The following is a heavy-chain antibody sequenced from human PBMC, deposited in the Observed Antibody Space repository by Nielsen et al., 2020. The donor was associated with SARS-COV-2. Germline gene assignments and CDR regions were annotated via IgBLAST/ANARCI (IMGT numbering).Heavy chain of an antibody. CDR2: ISYDGSNK. Sequence: GGSLRLSCAASGFTFSSYGMHWVRQAPGKGLEWVAVISYDGSNKYYADSVKGRFTISRDNSKITLYLQMNSLRAEDTAVYYCAKDFDSSGSFDYWGQGTLVTVSS. CDR3: AKDFDSSGSFDY. V-gene: IGHV3-30*18. J-gene: IGHJ4*02. D-gene: IGHD3-22*01. CDR1: GFTFSSYG.